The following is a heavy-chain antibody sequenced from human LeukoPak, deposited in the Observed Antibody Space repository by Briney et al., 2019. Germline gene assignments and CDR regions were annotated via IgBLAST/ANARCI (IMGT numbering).Heavy chain of an antibody. CDR1: GFTFSSFG. CDR3: ARDHGGSGSS. CDR2: ISGSGGSP. D-gene: IGHD3-10*01. Sequence: GGTLRLSCEGSGFTFSSFGMSWVRQAPGKGLEWVSSISGSGGSPYYADSVKGRSTISRDNSKNTLYLQMNSLRAEDTAVYYCARDHGGSGSSWGQGTLVTVSS. J-gene: IGHJ5*02. V-gene: IGHV3-23*01.